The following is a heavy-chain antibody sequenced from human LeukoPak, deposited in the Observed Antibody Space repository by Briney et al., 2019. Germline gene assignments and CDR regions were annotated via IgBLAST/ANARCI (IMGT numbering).Heavy chain of an antibody. J-gene: IGHJ4*02. V-gene: IGHV4-59*01. CDR1: GGSLSSYY. Sequence: SETLSLTCTVSGGSLSSYYWSWIRQPPGKGLEWIGYIYYSGSTNYNPSLKSRVTISVDTSKNQFSLKLSSVTAADTAVYYCARVAYGSGSYYFDYWGQGTLVTVSS. CDR2: IYYSGST. D-gene: IGHD3-10*01. CDR3: ARVAYGSGSYYFDY.